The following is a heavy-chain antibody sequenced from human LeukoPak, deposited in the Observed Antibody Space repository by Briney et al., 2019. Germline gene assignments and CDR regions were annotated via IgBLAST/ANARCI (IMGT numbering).Heavy chain of an antibody. Sequence: GGSLRLSXAASGFTFSSYSMNWVCQAPGKGLEWVSSISSSSSYIYYADSVKGRFTISRDNAKNSLYLQMNSLRAEDTAVYYCARDRQRHCSGGSCYSYWGQGTLVTVSS. D-gene: IGHD2-15*01. CDR2: ISSSSSYI. CDR3: ARDRQRHCSGGSCYSY. V-gene: IGHV3-21*01. CDR1: GFTFSSYS. J-gene: IGHJ4*02.